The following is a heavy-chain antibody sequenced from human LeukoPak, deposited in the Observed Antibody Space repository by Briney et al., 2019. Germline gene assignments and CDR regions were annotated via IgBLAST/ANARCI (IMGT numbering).Heavy chain of an antibody. D-gene: IGHD1-26*01. CDR1: GGSISSYY. CDR3: AKSGGYGLIDY. J-gene: IGHJ4*02. CDR2: IYISGST. V-gene: IGHV4-4*07. Sequence: PLETLSLTCTVSGGSISSYYWSWIRQPAGKGLEWIGRIYISGSTNYNPSLKSRITISVDTSRNQFSLKVSSVTTADTAVYYCAKSGGYGLIDYWGQGTLVTVSS.